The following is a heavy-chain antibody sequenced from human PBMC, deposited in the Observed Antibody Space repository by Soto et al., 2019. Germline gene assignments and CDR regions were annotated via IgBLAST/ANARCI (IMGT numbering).Heavy chain of an antibody. D-gene: IGHD6-13*01. V-gene: IGHV3-53*04. CDR2: IYSGGST. Sequence: EVQLVESGGGLVQPGGSLRLSCAASGFTVSSNYMSWVRQAPGKGLEWVSVIYSGGSTYYADSVKGRFTISRHNSKNTLYLQMNSLRAEDTAVYYCAGSGGSSWYTGWCDPWGQGTLVTVSS. J-gene: IGHJ5*02. CDR3: AGSGGSSWYTGWCDP. CDR1: GFTVSSNY.